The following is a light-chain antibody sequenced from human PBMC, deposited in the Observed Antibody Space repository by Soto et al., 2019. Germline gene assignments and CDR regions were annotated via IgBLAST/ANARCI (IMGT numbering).Light chain of an antibody. CDR3: QTWSTDIRV. V-gene: IGLV4-69*01. CDR1: SGHNSYA. CDR2: LNSDGSH. Sequence: QLVLTQPPSASASLGASVKLTCTLSSGHNSYAIAWHQQQPEKGPRYLMKLNSDGSHSKGDGIPDRFLGSSSGAERYLTISSLQSEDEADYYCQTWSTDIRVFGGGTKLTV. J-gene: IGLJ3*02.